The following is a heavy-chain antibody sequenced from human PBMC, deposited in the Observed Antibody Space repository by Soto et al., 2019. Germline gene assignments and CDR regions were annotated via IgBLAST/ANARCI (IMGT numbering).Heavy chain of an antibody. D-gene: IGHD1-26*01. J-gene: IGHJ4*02. CDR3: AKSLLTYPGFFDY. V-gene: IGHV3-23*01. Sequence: EVQLLESGGGLVQPGGSLRLSCAASGFTFSSYAMSWVRQAPGKGLEWVSAISGSGGSTYYADSVKGRFTISRDNSKNTLYLQMNRLRAEDTDVYYCAKSLLTYPGFFDYWGQGTLVTVSS. CDR2: ISGSGGST. CDR1: GFTFSSYA.